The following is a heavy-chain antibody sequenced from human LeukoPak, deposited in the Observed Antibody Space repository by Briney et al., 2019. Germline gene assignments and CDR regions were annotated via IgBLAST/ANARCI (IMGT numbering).Heavy chain of an antibody. CDR3: ATTSKYIGSGRDDSFDI. CDR2: ISYSGGT. D-gene: IGHD3-10*01. CDR1: GGSISTGGYY. V-gene: IGHV4-30-4*01. J-gene: IGHJ3*02. Sequence: PSETLSLTCTVSGGSISTGGYYWSWIRQPPGKGLEWIGYISYSGGTYYNPSLKSRFSISADTSKSQFSLKMSSVTAADTAVYYCATTSKYIGSGRDDSFDIWGQGTRVTVSS.